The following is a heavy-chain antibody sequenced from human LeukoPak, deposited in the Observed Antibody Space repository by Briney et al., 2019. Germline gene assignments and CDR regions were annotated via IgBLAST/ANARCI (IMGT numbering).Heavy chain of an antibody. CDR2: IHFSGST. Sequence: SETLSLTCAVSDASISGYYWSWIRQPPGKGLEWIGSIHFSGSTNYNPSLRSRVTISVDTSKNQLSLKLSSVTAADTAVYYCARDLGGIYFDYWGQGTLVTVSS. J-gene: IGHJ4*02. CDR3: ARDLGGIYFDY. CDR1: DASISGYY. V-gene: IGHV4-59*01. D-gene: IGHD1-26*01.